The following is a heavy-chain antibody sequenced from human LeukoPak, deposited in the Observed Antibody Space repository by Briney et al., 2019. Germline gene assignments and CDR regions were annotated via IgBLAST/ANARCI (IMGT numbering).Heavy chain of an antibody. CDR1: GFTFSSYA. Sequence: GGSLRLSCAASGFTFSSYAMHWVRQAPGKGLEWVAVISYDGSNKYYADSVKGRFTISRDNAKNSLYLQMNSLRDEDTAVYYCARDRRRFLEWLSSDYYYGMDVWGQGTTVTVPS. D-gene: IGHD3-3*01. CDR2: ISYDGSNK. CDR3: ARDRRRFLEWLSSDYYYGMDV. V-gene: IGHV3-30*04. J-gene: IGHJ6*02.